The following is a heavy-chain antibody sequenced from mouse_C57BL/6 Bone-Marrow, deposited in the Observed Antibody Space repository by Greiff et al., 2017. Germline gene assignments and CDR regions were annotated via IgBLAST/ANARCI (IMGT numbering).Heavy chain of an antibody. CDR1: GYTFTDYY. J-gene: IGHJ2*01. D-gene: IGHD3-3*01. CDR2: IYPGSGNT. V-gene: IGHV1-76*01. CDR3: AREGDGALYFDY. Sequence: QVQLQQSGAELVRPGASVKLSCKASGYTFTDYYINWVKQRPGQGLEWIARIYPGSGNTYYNEKFKGKATLTAEKSSSTAYMQLSSLTSEDSAVYFCAREGDGALYFDYWGQGTTLTVSS.